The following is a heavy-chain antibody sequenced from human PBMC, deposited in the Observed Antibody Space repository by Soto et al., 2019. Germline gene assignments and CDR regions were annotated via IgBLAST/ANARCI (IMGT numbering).Heavy chain of an antibody. CDR1: GFTFRNNW. CDR3: ARGDYDDRRTYYSPFDI. D-gene: IGHD3-22*01. J-gene: IGHJ3*02. V-gene: IGHV3-74*01. CDR2: VNSDGSST. Sequence: PGGSLRLSCAASGFTFRNNWMHWVRQAPGKGLLWVSRVNSDGSSTRYADSVKGRFTISRDNAKNTLYLQMNSLRAEDTAVYYCARGDYDDRRTYYSPFDIWGQGTMVTVSS.